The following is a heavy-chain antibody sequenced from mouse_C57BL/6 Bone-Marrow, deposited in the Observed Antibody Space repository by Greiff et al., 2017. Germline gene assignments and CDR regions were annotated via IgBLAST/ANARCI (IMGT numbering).Heavy chain of an antibody. Sequence: VQVVESGPGLVAPSQSLSITCTVSGFSLTSYGVHWVRQPPGKGLEWLVVIWSDGSTTYNSALKSRLSISKDNSKSQVFLKMNSLQTDDTAMYYCARPHYGSSPYAMDYWGQGTSVTVSS. CDR3: ARPHYGSSPYAMDY. CDR2: IWSDGST. V-gene: IGHV2-6*03. D-gene: IGHD1-1*01. CDR1: GFSLTSYG. J-gene: IGHJ4*01.